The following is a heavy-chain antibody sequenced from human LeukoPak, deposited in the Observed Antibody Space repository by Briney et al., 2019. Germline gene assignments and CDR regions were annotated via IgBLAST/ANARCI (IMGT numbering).Heavy chain of an antibody. Sequence: PSETLSLTCAVSGGSISSSNWWSWVRQPPGKGLEWIGEIYHSGSTNYNPSLKSRVTISVDKSKNQFSLKLSSVTAADTAVYYCARFMVRGVIYFDYWGQGTLVTVSS. D-gene: IGHD3-10*01. V-gene: IGHV4-4*02. CDR2: IYHSGST. CDR3: ARFMVRGVIYFDY. CDR1: GGSISSSNW. J-gene: IGHJ4*02.